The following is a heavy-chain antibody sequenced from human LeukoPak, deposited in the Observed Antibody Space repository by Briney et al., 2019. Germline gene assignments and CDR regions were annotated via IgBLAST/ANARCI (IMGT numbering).Heavy chain of an antibody. V-gene: IGHV4-59*08. CDR1: GGSISSYY. CDR3: ARQRSYWYFDL. CDR2: VYYSGST. Sequence: SETLSLTCNVSGGSISSYYWSWIRQPPGKGLEWIGYVYYSGSTNYNPSLKIRVTISVDTSKNQFSLRLSSVTAADTAVYYCARQRSYWYFDLWGRGTLVTVSS. J-gene: IGHJ2*01.